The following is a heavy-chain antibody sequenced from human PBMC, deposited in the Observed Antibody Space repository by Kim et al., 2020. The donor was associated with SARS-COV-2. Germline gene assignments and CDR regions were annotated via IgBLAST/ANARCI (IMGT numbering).Heavy chain of an antibody. D-gene: IGHD3-10*01. CDR3: ARGGGHIAYDY. V-gene: IGHV1-3*01. J-gene: IGHJ4*02. CDR1: GYTFTTYV. Sequence: ASVKVSCKASGYTFTTYVMHWVRQAPGQRLEWMGWINAGNGNTKYSQKFQGRVAITRDTSASTAYMELSSLRSEDTAVYYCARGGGHIAYDYWGQGTLVTVSS. CDR2: INAGNGNT.